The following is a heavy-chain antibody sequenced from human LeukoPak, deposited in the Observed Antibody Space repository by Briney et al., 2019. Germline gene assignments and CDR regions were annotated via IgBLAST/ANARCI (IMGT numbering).Heavy chain of an antibody. D-gene: IGHD6-13*01. CDR2: ISSSGSTK. CDR1: GFTFSSYE. Sequence: PGGSLRLSCAASGFTFSSYEMNWVRQAPGMGLEWVSYISSSGSTKYYADSVKGRFTISRDNAKNSLYLQTNSLRAEDTAVYYCARAFQELPQLYYYYYMDVWGKGTTVTVSS. V-gene: IGHV3-48*03. CDR3: ARAFQELPQLYYYYYMDV. J-gene: IGHJ6*03.